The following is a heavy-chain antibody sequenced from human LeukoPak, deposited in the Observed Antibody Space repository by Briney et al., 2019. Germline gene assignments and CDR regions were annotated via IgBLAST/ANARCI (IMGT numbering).Heavy chain of an antibody. D-gene: IGHD2-21*02. V-gene: IGHV3-21*04. CDR2: ISSSIIYI. J-gene: IGHJ4*02. Sequence: GGSLRLSCAASGFTFSIYSTNWVRQAPGKGLEWLSSISSSIIYISYADSVTGPFSISRDNAMNTLYLQMNSLRVEDTAVYYCAKGPVVTLDSWGQGTLVSVSS. CDR3: AKGPVVTLDS. CDR1: GFTFSIYS.